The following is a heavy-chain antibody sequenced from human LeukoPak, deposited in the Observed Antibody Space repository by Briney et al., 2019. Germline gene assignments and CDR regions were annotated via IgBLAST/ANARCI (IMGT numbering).Heavy chain of an antibody. J-gene: IGHJ4*02. CDR2: ISGSGGST. V-gene: IGHV3-23*01. CDR3: AKDGDDSSGYYYYFDY. Sequence: PGGSLRLSCAASGFTFSSYNMNWVRQAPGKGLEWVSAISGSGGSTYYADSVKGRFTISRDDSKNTLYLQMNSLRAEDTAVYYCAKDGDDSSGYYYYFDYWGQGTLVTVSS. D-gene: IGHD3-22*01. CDR1: GFTFSSYN.